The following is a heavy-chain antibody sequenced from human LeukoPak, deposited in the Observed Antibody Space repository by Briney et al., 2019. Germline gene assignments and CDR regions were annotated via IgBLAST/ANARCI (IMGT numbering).Heavy chain of an antibody. CDR2: IYTSGST. D-gene: IGHD3-16*02. CDR3: ARVSYQLWYMDV. CDR1: GGSISSYY. V-gene: IGHV4-4*07. Sequence: PQTLSLTCSVYGGSISSYYWSWIRQPAGKGLEYIGRIYTSGSTNYNPSLKSRVTMSVDTSKNLFSLKLTSVTAADTAVYYCARVSYQLWYMDVWVKGTTVTISS. J-gene: IGHJ6*03.